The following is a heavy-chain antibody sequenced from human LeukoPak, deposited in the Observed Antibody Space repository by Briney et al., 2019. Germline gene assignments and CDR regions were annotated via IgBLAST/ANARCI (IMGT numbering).Heavy chain of an antibody. D-gene: IGHD6-13*01. J-gene: IGHJ4*02. V-gene: IGHV4-61*02. CDR1: GGSISSASYY. CDR3: ARDGPDLSSSSWYVVDY. CDR2: IYTSGST. Sequence: PSETLSLTCTVSGGSISSASYYWSWIRQPAGKGLEWIGRIYTSGSTNYNPSLKSRVTISVDTSKNQFSLKLSSVTAADTAVYYCARDGPDLSSSSWYVVDYWGQGTLVTVSS.